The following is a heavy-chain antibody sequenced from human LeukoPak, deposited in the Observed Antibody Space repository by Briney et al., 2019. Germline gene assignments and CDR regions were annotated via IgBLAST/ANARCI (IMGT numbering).Heavy chain of an antibody. Sequence: GGSLRLSCAASGFTFSSYAMHWVRQATGKGLEWVSAIGTAGDTYYPGSVKGRFTISRENAKNSLYLQMNSLRAGDTAVYYCARAGFWSGYYRQNYGMDVWGQGTTVTVSS. CDR2: IGTAGDT. V-gene: IGHV3-13*01. CDR1: GFTFSSYA. D-gene: IGHD3-3*01. J-gene: IGHJ6*02. CDR3: ARAGFWSGYYRQNYGMDV.